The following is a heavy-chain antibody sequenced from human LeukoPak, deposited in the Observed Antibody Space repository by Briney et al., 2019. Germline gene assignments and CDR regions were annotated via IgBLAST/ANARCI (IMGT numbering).Heavy chain of an antibody. D-gene: IGHD3-10*01. Sequence: GRSLRLSCAASGFTFDDYAMHWVRRAPGKGLEWVSGISWNSGSIGYADSVKGRFTISRDNAKNSLFLQMNSLRAEDTALYYCAKTWFGELLSPSPFDYWGQGTLVTVSS. CDR1: GFTFDDYA. CDR3: AKTWFGELLSPSPFDY. J-gene: IGHJ4*02. CDR2: ISWNSGSI. V-gene: IGHV3-9*01.